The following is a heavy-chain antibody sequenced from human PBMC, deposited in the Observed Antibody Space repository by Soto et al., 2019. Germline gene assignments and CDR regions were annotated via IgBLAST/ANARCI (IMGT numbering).Heavy chain of an antibody. J-gene: IGHJ4*02. CDR3: ASSNYYDSSGYLG. CDR2: ISSSGSTI. Sequence: EVQLVESGGGLVQPGGSLRLSCAASGFTFSSYEMNWVRQAPGKGLEWVSYISSSGSTIYYADSVKGRFTISRDNAKNSLYLQMNSLRAEDTAVYYCASSNYYDSSGYLGWGQGTLVTVSS. D-gene: IGHD3-22*01. V-gene: IGHV3-48*03. CDR1: GFTFSSYE.